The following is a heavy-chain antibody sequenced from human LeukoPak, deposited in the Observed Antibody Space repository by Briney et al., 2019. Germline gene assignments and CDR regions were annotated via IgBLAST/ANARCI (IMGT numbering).Heavy chain of an antibody. CDR3: ERDFVFWSGYCQLGAFDI. J-gene: IGHJ3*02. Sequence: PSETLSLTCTVSGGSISSYYWSWIRQPAGKGLEWIGRIYTSGSTNYNPSLKSRVTMSVDTSKNQFSLKLSSVTAADTAVYYCERDFVFWSGYCQLGAFDIWGEGTMVSVSS. V-gene: IGHV4-4*07. CDR2: IYTSGST. D-gene: IGHD3-3*01. CDR1: GGSISSYY.